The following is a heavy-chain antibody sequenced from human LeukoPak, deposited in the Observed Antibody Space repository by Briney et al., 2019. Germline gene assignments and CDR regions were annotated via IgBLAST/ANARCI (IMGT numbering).Heavy chain of an antibody. Sequence: SETLSLTXTVSGGSISSYYWSWIRQPPGKGLEWIGYIYYSGSTNYNPSLKSRVTISVDTSKNQFSLKLSSVTAADTAVYYCVTSTHSFDYWGQGTLVTVSS. V-gene: IGHV4-59*01. D-gene: IGHD5/OR15-5a*01. CDR3: VTSTHSFDY. CDR1: GGSISSYY. J-gene: IGHJ4*02. CDR2: IYYSGST.